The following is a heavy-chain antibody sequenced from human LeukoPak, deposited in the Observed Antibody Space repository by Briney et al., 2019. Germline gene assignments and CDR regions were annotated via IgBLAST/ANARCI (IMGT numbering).Heavy chain of an antibody. CDR1: GFTFSSYW. CDR3: ARVGADWSSDY. D-gene: IGHD3-3*01. V-gene: IGHV3-74*01. CDR2: INSDGSST. J-gene: IGHJ4*02. Sequence: GGSLRLSCAASGFTFSSYWMHWVRQAPGKGLVWVSRINSDGSSTSYADSVKGRFTISRDNAKNTLHLQMNSLRGEDTAVYYCARVGADWSSDYWGQGTLVSVSS.